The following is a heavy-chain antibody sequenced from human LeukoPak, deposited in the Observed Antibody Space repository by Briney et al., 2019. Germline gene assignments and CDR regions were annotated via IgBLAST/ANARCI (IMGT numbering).Heavy chain of an antibody. J-gene: IGHJ4*02. CDR1: GFTFSSYE. CDR3: ARDPVLLRFDY. D-gene: IGHD2-21*02. CDR2: ISSSGSTI. V-gene: IGHV3-48*03. Sequence: GGSLRLSCAACGFTFSSYEMNWVRQGPGKGLEWVSYISSSGSTIYYADSVKGRFTISRDNAKNSLYLQMNSLIAEDTAVYYCARDPVLLRFDYWGQGTLVTVSS.